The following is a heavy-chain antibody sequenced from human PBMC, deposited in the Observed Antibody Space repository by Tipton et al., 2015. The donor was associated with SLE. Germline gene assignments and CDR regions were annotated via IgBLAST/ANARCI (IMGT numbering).Heavy chain of an antibody. D-gene: IGHD1-1*01. V-gene: IGHV4-34*01. CDR1: GGTFSAYY. CDR2: INHRGST. CDR3: ARVAPTEVFDY. Sequence: TLPLTCAVYGGTFSAYYWSWIRQPPGKGLEWIGEINHRGSTNYNPSLKSRVTISVDTSKTQFSLRLNSVTAADTAVYYCARVAPTEVFDYWGQGTLVTVSS. J-gene: IGHJ4*02.